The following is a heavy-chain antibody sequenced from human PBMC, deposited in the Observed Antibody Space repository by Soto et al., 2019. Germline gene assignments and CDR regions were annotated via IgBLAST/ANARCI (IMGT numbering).Heavy chain of an antibody. D-gene: IGHD4-4*01. CDR2: ISSSSSTI. Sequence: GGSLRLSCAASGFTFSSYSMNWVRQAPGKGLEWVSYISSSSSTIYYADSVKGRFTISRDNAKNSLYLQMNSLRDEDTAVYYCARALHDYSNYDAFDIWGQGTMVTVSS. J-gene: IGHJ3*02. V-gene: IGHV3-48*02. CDR3: ARALHDYSNYDAFDI. CDR1: GFTFSSYS.